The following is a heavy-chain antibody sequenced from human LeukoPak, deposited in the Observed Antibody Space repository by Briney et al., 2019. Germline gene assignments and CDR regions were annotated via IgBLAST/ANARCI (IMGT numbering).Heavy chain of an antibody. V-gene: IGHV3-53*04. CDR1: GLTVSSNY. CDR3: GRGESSGYTSDY. J-gene: IGHJ4*02. Sequence: QAGVTLRLSCAASGLTVSSNYLSWVRQPPGKGLEWVSVIYSGGSTYYADSVKGRFTISRHNSKNTLYLQINRLRAEDTAVYYCGRGESSGYTSDYWGQGTLVTVSS. D-gene: IGHD3-22*01. CDR2: IYSGGST.